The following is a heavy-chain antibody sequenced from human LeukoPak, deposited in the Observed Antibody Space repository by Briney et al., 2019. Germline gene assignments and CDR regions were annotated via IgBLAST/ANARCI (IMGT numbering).Heavy chain of an antibody. J-gene: IGHJ6*03. V-gene: IGHV1-8*02. D-gene: IGHD2-21*01. CDR2: MNPTSGDT. Sequence: ASVKVSCKASGYTFTSYDINWVRQAPGQGLERMGWMNPTSGDTGYAQKFQGRVTMTRSMSRNTAYMELSRLRSEDTAVYFCARVVMKAFYYYYMDVWGKGTTIIISS. CDR1: GYTFTSYD. CDR3: ARVVMKAFYYYYMDV.